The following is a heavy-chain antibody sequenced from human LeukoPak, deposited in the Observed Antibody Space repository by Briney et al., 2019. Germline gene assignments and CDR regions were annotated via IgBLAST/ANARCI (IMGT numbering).Heavy chain of an antibody. CDR2: IYYSGST. Sequence: PSETLSLTCTVSGGSISSSSYYWGWIRQPPGKGLEWIGSIYYSGSTYYNPSLKSRVTISVDTSKNQFSLKLSSVTAADTAVYYCARQLRGTWTYDPWGQGTLVTVSS. V-gene: IGHV4-39*01. CDR1: GGSISSSSYY. CDR3: ARQLRGTWTYDP. J-gene: IGHJ5*02. D-gene: IGHD1-26*01.